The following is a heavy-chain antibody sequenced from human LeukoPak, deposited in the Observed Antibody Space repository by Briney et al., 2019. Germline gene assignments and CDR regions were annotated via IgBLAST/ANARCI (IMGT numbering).Heavy chain of an antibody. CDR3: ARDEARYSSGYYPNWFDP. J-gene: IGHJ5*02. D-gene: IGHD3-22*01. CDR2: ISGYNGNT. V-gene: IGHV1-18*04. CDR1: GYTFTGYY. Sequence: ASVKVSCKASGYTFTGYYIHWVRQAPGQGLEWMGWISGYNGNTHYAHNLQGRVTMTTDTSTSTAYMELRSLRSDDTAVYYCARDEARYSSGYYPNWFDPWGQGTLVTVSS.